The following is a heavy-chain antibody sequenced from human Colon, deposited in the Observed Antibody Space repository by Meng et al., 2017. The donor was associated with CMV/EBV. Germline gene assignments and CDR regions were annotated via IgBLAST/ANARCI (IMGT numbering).Heavy chain of an antibody. CDR2: IYYSGST. CDR1: GGSVSSGSYY. V-gene: IGHV4-61*01. J-gene: IGHJ5*02. CDR3: ARESRGSWYDNWFDP. D-gene: IGHD6-13*01. Sequence: SETLSLTCTVSGGSVSSGSYYWSWIRQPPGKGLEWIGYIYYSGSTNYNPSLKSRVTISADTSRNQFSLKVTSVTAADTAVYYCARESRGSWYDNWFDPWGQGTLVTVSS.